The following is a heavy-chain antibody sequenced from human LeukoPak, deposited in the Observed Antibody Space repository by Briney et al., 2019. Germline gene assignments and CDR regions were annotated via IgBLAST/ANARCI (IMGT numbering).Heavy chain of an antibody. CDR1: GGSLSSYY. J-gene: IGHJ4*02. V-gene: IGHV4-59*01. CDR3: ASGAAAGTSY. Sequence: SETLSLTCTVSGGSLSSYYWSWIRQPPGKGLEWIGYIYYSGSTNYNPSLKSRVTISVDTSKNQFSLKLSSVTAADTAVYYCASGAAAGTSYWGQGTLVTVSS. CDR2: IYYSGST. D-gene: IGHD6-13*01.